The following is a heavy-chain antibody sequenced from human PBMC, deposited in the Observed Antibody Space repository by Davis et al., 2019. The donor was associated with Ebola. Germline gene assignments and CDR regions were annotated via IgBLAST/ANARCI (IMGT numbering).Heavy chain of an antibody. D-gene: IGHD2/OR15-2a*01. Sequence: GESLKIPCAASGFTFSNFAMNWVRQAPGKGLEWVSAISGSGHTTHYADSVEGRFTISRDNSKNTLFLQMNSLRAEDTAVYYCAKDRTLSTGIGSHWFDSWGQGTLVTVSS. V-gene: IGHV3-23*01. J-gene: IGHJ5*01. CDR2: ISGSGHTT. CDR3: AKDRTLSTGIGSHWFDS. CDR1: GFTFSNFA.